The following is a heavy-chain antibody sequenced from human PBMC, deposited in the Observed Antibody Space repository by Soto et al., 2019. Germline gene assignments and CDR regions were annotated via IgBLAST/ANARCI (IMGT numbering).Heavy chain of an antibody. J-gene: IGHJ6*03. CDR1: GYSFTSYW. D-gene: IGHD2-2*01. CDR2: IYPGDSDT. CDR3: ARLLPYCSSTSCYPTDYYYYMDV. Sequence: GESLKISCKGSGYSFTSYWIGWVRQMPGKGLEWMGIIYPGDSDTRYSPSFQGQVTISADKSISTAYLQWSSLKASDTAMYYCARLLPYCSSTSCYPTDYYYYMDVWGKGTTVTVSS. V-gene: IGHV5-51*01.